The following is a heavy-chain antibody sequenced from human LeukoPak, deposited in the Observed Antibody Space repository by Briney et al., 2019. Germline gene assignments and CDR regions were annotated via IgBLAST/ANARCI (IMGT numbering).Heavy chain of an antibody. CDR1: GGSISSYY. CDR2: IYTSGST. Sequence: SETLSLTCTVSGGSISSYYWSWIRQPAGKGLEWIGRIYTSGSTNYNPPLKSRVTISVDKSKNQFSLKLSSVTAADTAVYYCAREVAAAGYYYYYYMDVWGKGTTVTVSS. J-gene: IGHJ6*03. CDR3: AREVAAAGYYYYYYMDV. V-gene: IGHV4-4*07. D-gene: IGHD6-13*01.